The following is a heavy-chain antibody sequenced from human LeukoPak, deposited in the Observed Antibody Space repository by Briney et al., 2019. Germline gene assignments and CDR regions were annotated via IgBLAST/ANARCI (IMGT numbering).Heavy chain of an antibody. CDR1: GGSISSGSYY. CDR2: IHTSGST. J-gene: IGHJ4*02. CDR3: ARDREVGATGYYFDY. V-gene: IGHV4-61*02. Sequence: SETLSLTCTVSGGSISSGSYYWSWIRQPAGKGLEWIGRIHTSGSTTYNSSLKSRVTISLDTSKNHFSLRLSSVTAADTAVYYCARDREVGATGYYFDYWGQGTLVTVSS. D-gene: IGHD1-26*01.